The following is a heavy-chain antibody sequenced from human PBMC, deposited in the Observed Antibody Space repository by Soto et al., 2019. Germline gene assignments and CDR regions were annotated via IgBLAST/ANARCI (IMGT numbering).Heavy chain of an antibody. Sequence: EVQLVESGGGLVEPGGSLRLSCAASGFTFSNAWMNWVRQAPGKGLEWVGRIKRKTDGGTTDYAAPVKGRFTISRCASKNTLYLQMNSLEPEDTAVYYCTTRGLLYASSGMDVLGQGTMVTVSS. J-gene: IGHJ6*02. CDR1: GFTFSNAW. CDR2: IKRKTDGGTT. CDR3: TTRGLLYASSGMDV. D-gene: IGHD3-16*01. V-gene: IGHV3-15*07.